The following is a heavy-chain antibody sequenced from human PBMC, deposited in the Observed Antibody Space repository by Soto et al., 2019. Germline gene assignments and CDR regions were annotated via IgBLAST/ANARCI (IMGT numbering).Heavy chain of an antibody. CDR3: ARADYSSSWSNYYYYYMDV. CDR1: GGSISSYY. V-gene: IGHV4-59*01. J-gene: IGHJ6*03. D-gene: IGHD6-13*01. Sequence: SETLSLTCTVSGGSISSYYWSWIRQPPGKGLEWIGYIYYSGSTNYNPSLKSRVTISVDTSKNQFSLKLSSVTAADTAVYYCARADYSSSWSNYYYYYMDVWGKGTTVTVSS. CDR2: IYYSGST.